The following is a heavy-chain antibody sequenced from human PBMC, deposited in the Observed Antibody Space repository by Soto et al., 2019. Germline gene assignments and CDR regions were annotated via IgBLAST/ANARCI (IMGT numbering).Heavy chain of an antibody. CDR1: GFTFSSYA. D-gene: IGHD3-16*02. V-gene: IGHV3-23*01. Sequence: PGGSLRLSCAASGFTFSSYAMSWVRQAPGKGLEWVSAISGSGGSTYYADSVKGRFTISRDNSKNTLYLQMNSLRAEDTAVYYCAIADRVGYYDYIWGSYPIPPHDYWGQGTLVTVSS. CDR2: ISGSGGST. J-gene: IGHJ4*02. CDR3: AIADRVGYYDYIWGSYPIPPHDY.